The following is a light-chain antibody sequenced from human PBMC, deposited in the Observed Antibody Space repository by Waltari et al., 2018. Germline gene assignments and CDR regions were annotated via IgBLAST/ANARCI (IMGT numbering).Light chain of an antibody. Sequence: QSALTHPASVSGSPGQSITISCTGTSSDVDIYNLVSWYQQHPGKAPKLVIYEGSKRPSGVSNRFSGSKSGNTASLTISGLQAEDEADYFCCSYAGSSTLVVFGGGTTLTVL. J-gene: IGLJ2*01. CDR1: SSDVDIYNL. V-gene: IGLV2-23*01. CDR2: EGS. CDR3: CSYAGSSTLVV.